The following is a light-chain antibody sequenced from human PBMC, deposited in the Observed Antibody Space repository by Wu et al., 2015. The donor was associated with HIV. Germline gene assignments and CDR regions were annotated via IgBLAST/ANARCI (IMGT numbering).Light chain of an antibody. V-gene: IGKV1-13*02. CDR2: DAS. J-gene: IGKJ5*01. Sequence: IQLTQSPSSLSASIGDRVNITCRASQDIFTYLAWYQQTPGKAPRVLIYDASTLQSGVSSRFSGSGSGAHFTLTISGLQREDFAVYFCQQLNSFPLTFGQGSRLEI. CDR3: QQLNSFPLT. CDR1: QDIFTY.